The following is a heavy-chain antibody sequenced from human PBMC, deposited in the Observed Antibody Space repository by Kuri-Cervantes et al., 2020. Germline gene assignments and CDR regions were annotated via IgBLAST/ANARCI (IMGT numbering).Heavy chain of an antibody. J-gene: IGHJ4*02. D-gene: IGHD2-15*01. V-gene: IGHV4-59*12. CDR1: GGSISSYY. CDR2: IYYSGST. Sequence: GSLRLSCTVSGGSISSYYWSWIRQPPGKGLEWIGYIYYSGSTNYNPSLKSRVTISVDTSKNQFSLKLSSVTAADTAVYYCARAYCSGGSCYGAQIDYWGQGTLVTVSS. CDR3: ARAYCSGGSCYGAQIDY.